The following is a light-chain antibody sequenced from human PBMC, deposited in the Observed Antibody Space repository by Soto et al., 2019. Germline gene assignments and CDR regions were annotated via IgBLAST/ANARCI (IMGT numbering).Light chain of an antibody. Sequence: DIQMTQSPSTLSASVGDRVTITCRASQSISSWLAWYQQKPGKAPKLLIYKASSFESGVTSRFSGSGSGTEFTLTISSLQPDDFATYYCQQYNSYPWTFGQGTKVEIK. V-gene: IGKV1-5*03. J-gene: IGKJ1*01. CDR3: QQYNSYPWT. CDR1: QSISSW. CDR2: KAS.